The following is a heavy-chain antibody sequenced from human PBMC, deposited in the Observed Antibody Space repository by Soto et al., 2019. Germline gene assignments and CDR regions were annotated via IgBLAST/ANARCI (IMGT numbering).Heavy chain of an antibody. CDR3: ARGDGRGSGRFDS. CDR2: INVDNGNT. V-gene: IGHV1-3*01. Sequence: QVHLVQSGAEVKTPGASVRVSCKTSGYTFRNYAIHWVRQAPGQRLEWLGDINVDNGNTEYSQYFRDRGSITRDTSASTAYMELSSLTSQDTAVYYCARGDGRGSGRFDSWGQGTLVTVSS. D-gene: IGHD3-10*01. J-gene: IGHJ4*02. CDR1: GYTFRNYA.